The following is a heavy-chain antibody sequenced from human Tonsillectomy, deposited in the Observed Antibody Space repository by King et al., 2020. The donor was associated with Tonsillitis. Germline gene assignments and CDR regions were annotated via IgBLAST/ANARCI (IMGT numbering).Heavy chain of an antibody. D-gene: IGHD1-1*01. CDR2: ISSSSSTI. CDR3: AREKPTWNSHRDFDY. CDR1: GFSFSTAS. J-gene: IGHJ4*02. Sequence: VQLVESGGDLVQPGGSLRLSCAASGFSFSTASMNWVRQAPGKGLEWVSFISSSSSTISYADCVNGRFTISRDNTKNSLYLQMDSLRAEDTAVYYLAREKPTWNSHRDFDYWGQGTLVTVSS. V-gene: IGHV3-48*01.